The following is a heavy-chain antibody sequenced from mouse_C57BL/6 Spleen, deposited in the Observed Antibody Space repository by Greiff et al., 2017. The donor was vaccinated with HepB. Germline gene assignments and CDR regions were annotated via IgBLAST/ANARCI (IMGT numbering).Heavy chain of an antibody. CDR2: IYPGSGST. CDR1: GYTFTSYW. CDR3: ARSRGSSNYFDY. V-gene: IGHV1-55*01. Sequence: QVQLQQPGAELVKPGASVKMSCKASGYTFTSYWITWVKQRPGQGLEWIGDIYPGSGSTNYNEKFKSKATLTVDTSSSTAYMQLSSLTSEDSAVYYCARSRGSSNYFDYWGQGTTLTVSS. D-gene: IGHD1-1*01. J-gene: IGHJ2*01.